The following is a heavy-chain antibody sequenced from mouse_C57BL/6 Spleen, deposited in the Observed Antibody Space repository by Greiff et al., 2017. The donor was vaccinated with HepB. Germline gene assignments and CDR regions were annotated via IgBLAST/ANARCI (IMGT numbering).Heavy chain of an antibody. CDR1: GYTFTSYW. CDR2: IYPGSGST. Sequence: VQLQQPGAELVKPGASVKMSCKASGYTFTSYWITWVKQRPGQGLEWIGDIYPGSGSTNYNEKFKSKATLTVDTSSSTAYMQLSSLTSEDSAVYYCARKTTVVATRGYFDVWGTGTTVTVSS. J-gene: IGHJ1*03. V-gene: IGHV1-55*01. CDR3: ARKTTVVATRGYFDV. D-gene: IGHD1-1*01.